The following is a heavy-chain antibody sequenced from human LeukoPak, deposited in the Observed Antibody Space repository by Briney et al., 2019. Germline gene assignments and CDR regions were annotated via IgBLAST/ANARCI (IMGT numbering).Heavy chain of an antibody. J-gene: IGHJ4*02. CDR3: ARGYGIEQGSGSYYTDFDY. CDR2: INPNSGGT. Sequence: ASVKVSCKASGYTFTGYYMHWVRQAPGQGLEWMGWINPNSGGTNYAQKFQGRVTMTRDTSISTAYMELSRLRSDDTAVYYCARGYGIEQGSGSYYTDFDYWGQGTLVTVSS. V-gene: IGHV1-2*02. D-gene: IGHD3-10*01. CDR1: GYTFTGYY.